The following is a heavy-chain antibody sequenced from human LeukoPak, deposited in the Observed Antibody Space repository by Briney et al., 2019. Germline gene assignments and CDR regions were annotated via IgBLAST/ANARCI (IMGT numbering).Heavy chain of an antibody. CDR1: GFTFSSYA. V-gene: IGHV3-23*01. CDR2: ISGSGGST. D-gene: IGHD2-15*01. Sequence: GGSLRLSCAASGFTFSSYAMSWVRQAPGKGLEWVSAISGSGGSTYYADSVRGRFTISRDNSKNTLYLQMNSLRAEDTAVYYCATLLAARTFDYWGQGTLVTVSS. J-gene: IGHJ4*02. CDR3: ATLLAARTFDY.